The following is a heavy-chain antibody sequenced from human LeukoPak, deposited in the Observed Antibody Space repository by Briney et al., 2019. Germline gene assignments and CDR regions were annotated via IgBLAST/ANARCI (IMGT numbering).Heavy chain of an antibody. CDR3: ARGVQRAALDPPYYFDF. Sequence: SETLSLTCTVYDDSYRNYYWTWIRQPPGKGLEWIGEINHFGRTNYSPSLKSRLTMSVGASRNQFSLTLTSVTAADTAVYYCARGVQRAALDPPYYFDFWGQGTLVTVSS. D-gene: IGHD5-18*01. V-gene: IGHV4-34*01. CDR1: DDSYRNYY. J-gene: IGHJ4*02. CDR2: INHFGRT.